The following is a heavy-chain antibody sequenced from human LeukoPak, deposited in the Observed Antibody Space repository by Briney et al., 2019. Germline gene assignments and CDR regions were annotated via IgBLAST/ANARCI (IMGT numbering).Heavy chain of an antibody. J-gene: IGHJ6*04. V-gene: IGHV3-21*01. D-gene: IGHD3-10*02. CDR1: GFIFSSYS. CDR3: AELGITMIGGV. Sequence: GGSLRLSCAASGFIFSSYSMNWVRQAPGKGLEWVSSISSSSRYIYYADSVKGRFTISRDNAKNSLYLQMNSLRAGDTAVYYCAELGITMIGGVWGKGTTVTISS. CDR2: ISSSSRYI.